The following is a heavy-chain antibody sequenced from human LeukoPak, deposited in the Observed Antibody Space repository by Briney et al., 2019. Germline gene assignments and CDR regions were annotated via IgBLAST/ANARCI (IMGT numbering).Heavy chain of an antibody. J-gene: IGHJ4*02. CDR2: INPSGGSK. D-gene: IGHD6-19*01. CDR1: GYTFISYY. Sequence: ASVKVSCKASGYTFISYYMHWVRQALGQGLEWMGIINPSGGSKTYAQKFQGRVTMTRDTSTSTVYMELSSLRSEDTAVYYCVRAYNREAVAGTTYAPFDYWGQGTLVTVSS. V-gene: IGHV1-46*01. CDR3: VRAYNREAVAGTTYAPFDY.